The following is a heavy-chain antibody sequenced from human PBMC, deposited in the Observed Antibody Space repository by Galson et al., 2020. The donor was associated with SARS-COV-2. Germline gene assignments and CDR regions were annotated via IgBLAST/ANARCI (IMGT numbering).Heavy chain of an antibody. Sequence: SQTLSLTCAISGDSVSSNTAAWHWIRQSPSRGLEWRGRTYYRSKWYNDYAVSVKSRITLNPDTSKNQFSLHLNSVTPEDTAVYYCARSDSIVGSSRNFENWGQGAQVTVSS. V-gene: IGHV6-1*01. CDR1: GDSVSSNTAA. D-gene: IGHD1-26*01. J-gene: IGHJ4*02. CDR2: TYYRSKWYN. CDR3: ARSDSIVGSSRNFEN.